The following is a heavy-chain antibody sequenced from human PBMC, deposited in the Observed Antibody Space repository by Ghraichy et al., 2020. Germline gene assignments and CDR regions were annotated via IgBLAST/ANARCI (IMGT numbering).Heavy chain of an antibody. Sequence: SVKVSCKASGGTFSSYAISWVRQAPGQGLEWMGRIIPILGIANYAQKFQGRVTITADKSTSTAYMELSSLRSEDTAVYYCARDSSVAEYFQHWGQGTLVTVSS. CDR1: GGTFSSYA. J-gene: IGHJ1*01. D-gene: IGHD3-3*01. CDR3: ARDSSVAEYFQH. V-gene: IGHV1-69*04. CDR2: IIPILGIA.